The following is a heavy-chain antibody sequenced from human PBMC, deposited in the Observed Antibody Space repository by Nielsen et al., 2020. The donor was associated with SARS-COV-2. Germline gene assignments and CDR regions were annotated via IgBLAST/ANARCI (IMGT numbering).Heavy chain of an antibody. J-gene: IGHJ2*01. D-gene: IGHD4-17*01. CDR3: ARHNYGDYGWYFDL. Sequence: ASVKVSCKVSGYTLTELSMHWVRQAPGQGLEWMGRINPNSGGTNYAQKFQGRVTMTRDTSISTAYMELSRLRSDDTAVYYCARHNYGDYGWYFDLWGRGTLVTVSS. CDR2: INPNSGGT. CDR1: GYTLTELS. V-gene: IGHV1-2*06.